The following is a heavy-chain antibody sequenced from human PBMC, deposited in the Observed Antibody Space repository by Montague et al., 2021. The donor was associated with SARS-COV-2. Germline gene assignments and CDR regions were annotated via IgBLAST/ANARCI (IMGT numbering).Heavy chain of an antibody. D-gene: IGHD1-1*01. CDR3: ARAQNTCFIANCVNYFEV. Sequence: SETLSLTCEVSGGSISSYYWSWIRQSPGKGLEWIGYVHYTGSTKYNPSLKTRVTLSLDTPKKPCSLKLKSVTAADTAVYYCARAQNTCFIANCVNYFEVWGLGALVTVSS. CDR1: GGSISSYY. J-gene: IGHJ4*02. CDR2: VHYTGST. V-gene: IGHV4-59*01.